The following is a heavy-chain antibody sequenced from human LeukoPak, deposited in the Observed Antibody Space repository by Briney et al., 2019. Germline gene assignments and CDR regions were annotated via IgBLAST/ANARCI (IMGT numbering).Heavy chain of an antibody. D-gene: IGHD6-19*01. V-gene: IGHV4-34*01. CDR1: GGSFSGYY. Sequence: PSETLSLTCAVYGGSFSGYYWSWIRQPPGKGLEWIGEINHSGSTNYNPSLKSRVTISVDTSKNQFSLKLSSVTAADTAVYYCARGRSGWYTEGFDPWGQGTLVTVSS. CDR3: ARGRSGWYTEGFDP. J-gene: IGHJ5*02. CDR2: INHSGST.